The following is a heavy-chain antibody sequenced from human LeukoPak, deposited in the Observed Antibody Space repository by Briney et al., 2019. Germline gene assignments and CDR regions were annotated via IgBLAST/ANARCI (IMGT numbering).Heavy chain of an antibody. J-gene: IGHJ5*02. Sequence: PGGSLRLSCAASGFTFRSYAMNWVRQAPGKGLEWVSTITSGGDSTYYADSMKGRFTISRDNSANTLYLQMNSLRAEDTAVYYCAKEFALSSGSVPYIWFDPWGQGTLVTVSS. CDR2: ITSGGDST. CDR3: AKEFALSSGSVPYIWFDP. CDR1: GFTFRSYA. V-gene: IGHV3-23*01. D-gene: IGHD3-22*01.